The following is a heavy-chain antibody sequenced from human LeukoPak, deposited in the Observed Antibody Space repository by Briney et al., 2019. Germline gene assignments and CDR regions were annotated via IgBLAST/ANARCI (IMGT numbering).Heavy chain of an antibody. D-gene: IGHD3-3*01. CDR2: IYYSGST. CDR3: ARDPYDFWSGYFDY. Sequence: PSETLSLTCTVSGGSISSYYWSWIRQPPGKGLEWIGYIYYSGSTNYNPSLKSRVTISVDTSKNQFSLKLSSVTAADTAVYYCARDPYDFWSGYFDYWGQGTLVTVSS. J-gene: IGHJ4*02. V-gene: IGHV4-59*01. CDR1: GGSISSYY.